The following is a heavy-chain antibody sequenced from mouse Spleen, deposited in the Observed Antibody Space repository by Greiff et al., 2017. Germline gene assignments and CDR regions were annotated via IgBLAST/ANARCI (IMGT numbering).Heavy chain of an antibody. V-gene: IGHV10-1*01. CDR1: GFSFNTYA. CDR3: VSDGSYIAWFAY. Sequence: EVQGVESGGGLVQPKGSLKLSCAASGFSFNTYAMNWVRQAPGKGLEWVARIRSKSNNYATYYADSVKDRFTISRDDSESMLYLQMNNLKTEDTAMYYCVSDGSYIAWFAYWGQGTLVTVSA. D-gene: IGHD1-1*02. CDR2: IRSKSNNYAT. J-gene: IGHJ3*01.